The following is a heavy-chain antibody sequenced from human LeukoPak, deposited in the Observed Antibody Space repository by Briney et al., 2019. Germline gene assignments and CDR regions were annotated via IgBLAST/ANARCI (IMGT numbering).Heavy chain of an antibody. D-gene: IGHD3-3*01. V-gene: IGHV3-21*01. CDR2: ISSSSSYI. Sequence: NPGGSLRLSCAASGFTSSSYSMNWVRQAPGKGLEWVSSISSSSSYIYYADSVKGRFTISRDNAKNSLYLQMNSLRAEDTAVYYCARDPYFWSGYYPFDYWGQGTLVTVSS. CDR3: ARDPYFWSGYYPFDY. J-gene: IGHJ4*02. CDR1: GFTSSSYS.